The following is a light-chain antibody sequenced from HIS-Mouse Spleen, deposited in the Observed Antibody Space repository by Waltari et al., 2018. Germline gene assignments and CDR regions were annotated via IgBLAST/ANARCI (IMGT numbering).Light chain of an antibody. Sequence: DIVMTQSPLSLPVTPGEPASSPCRSSQIHLHSNGYNYLHWYLQKPGQSPQLLIYLGSNRASGVPDRFSGSGSGTDFTLKISRVEAEDVGVYYCMQALQTWTFGQGTKVEIK. CDR3: MQALQTWT. CDR2: LGS. CDR1: QIHLHSNGYNY. V-gene: IGKV2-28*01. J-gene: IGKJ1*01.